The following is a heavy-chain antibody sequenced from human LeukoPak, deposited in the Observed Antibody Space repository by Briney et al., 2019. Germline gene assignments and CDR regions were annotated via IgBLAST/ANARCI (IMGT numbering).Heavy chain of an antibody. V-gene: IGHV3-9*01. Sequence: GGSLRLSCAASGFTFDDYAMPWVRQAPEKGLEWVSGISWNSGSIGYADSVKGRFTISRDNAKNSLYLQMNSLRAEDTALYYCAKDIAPAVEGWFDPWGQGTLVTVSS. CDR1: GFTFDDYA. CDR3: AKDIAPAVEGWFDP. CDR2: ISWNSGSI. D-gene: IGHD2-2*01. J-gene: IGHJ5*02.